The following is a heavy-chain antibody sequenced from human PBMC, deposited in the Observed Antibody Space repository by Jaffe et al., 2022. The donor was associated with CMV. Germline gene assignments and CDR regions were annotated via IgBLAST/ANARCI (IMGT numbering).Heavy chain of an antibody. CDR3: ARESAKGYDFWSGYRHDAFDI. D-gene: IGHD3-3*01. CDR1: GGSISSYY. CDR2: IYYSGST. V-gene: IGHV4-59*01. Sequence: QVQLQESGPGLVKPSETLSLTCTVSGGSISSYYWSWIRQPPGKGLEWIGYIYYSGSTNYNPSLKSRVTISVDTSKNQFSLKLSSVTAADTAVYYCARESAKGYDFWSGYRHDAFDIWGQGTMVTVSS. J-gene: IGHJ3*02.